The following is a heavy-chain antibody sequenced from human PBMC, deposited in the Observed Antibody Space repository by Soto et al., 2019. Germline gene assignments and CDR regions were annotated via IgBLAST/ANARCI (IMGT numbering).Heavy chain of an antibody. D-gene: IGHD5-12*01. V-gene: IGHV4-34*01. CDR2: IHHSGST. J-gene: IGHJ4*02. CDR1: GGSLSGYY. CDR3: ARSSGYVPGGY. Sequence: LSLTCAVYGGSLSGYYWTWIRQPPGKGLEWIGIIHHSGSTYYNPSLRSRITISVDTSKNQFSLKMPSVTAADTAVYYCARSSGYVPGGYWGQGILVTVSS.